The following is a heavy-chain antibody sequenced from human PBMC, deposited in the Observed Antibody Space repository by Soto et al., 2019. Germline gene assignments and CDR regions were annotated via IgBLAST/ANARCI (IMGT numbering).Heavy chain of an antibody. V-gene: IGHV4-59*01. CDR2: VYYSGST. D-gene: IGHD3-22*01. CDR3: ARGGIYYYDSSGHFDS. J-gene: IGHJ5*01. Sequence: WTWIRQPPGKGLEWIGNVYYSGSTNYNPSLKSRVTISVDTSKNQFSLKMRSVTAADTAVYYCARGGIYYYDSSGHFDSWGQGTLVTVSS.